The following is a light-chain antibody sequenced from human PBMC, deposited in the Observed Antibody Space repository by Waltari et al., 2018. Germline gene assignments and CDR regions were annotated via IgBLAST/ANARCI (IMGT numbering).Light chain of an antibody. CDR2: AAS. J-gene: IGKJ2*01. Sequence: IQMTQSPSSLSASVGARVTITCRASQSISSYLNWYQQKPGKAPKLLIHAASSLQSGVPSRFSGSGSGKEFTLTISSLQPEDFATYYCQQSYSTPYTFGQGTKLEIK. V-gene: IGKV1-39*01. CDR1: QSISSY. CDR3: QQSYSTPYT.